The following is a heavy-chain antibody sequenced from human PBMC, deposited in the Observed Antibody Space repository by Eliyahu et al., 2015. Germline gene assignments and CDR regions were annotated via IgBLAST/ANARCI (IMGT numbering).Heavy chain of an antibody. CDR3: ASSKDYYDSTAGGMDV. V-gene: IGHV3-23*01. D-gene: IGHD3-22*01. J-gene: IGHJ6*02. CDR2: ISGSGGST. Sequence: EVQLLESGGGLVQPGGXLRLSCAXSGXTFRXCAMXWVRQAPGXGLEWVSAISGSGGSTYYADSVKGRFTISRDNSKNTLYLQMNSLRAEDTAVYYCASSKDYYDSTAGGMDVWGQGTTVTVSS. CDR1: GXTFRXCA.